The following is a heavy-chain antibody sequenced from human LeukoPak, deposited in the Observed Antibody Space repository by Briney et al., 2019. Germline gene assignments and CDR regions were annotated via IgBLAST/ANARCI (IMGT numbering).Heavy chain of an antibody. CDR3: ATQGGNFDY. V-gene: IGHV3-23*01. CDR2: TSASGGST. Sequence: GGSLRLSCAASGFTFNSYAMSWVRQAPGKGLEWVSITSASGGSTYYADSVKGRFTISRDNSKNTLYLQMNSLRAEDTAVYYCATQGGNFDYWGQGTLVTVSS. J-gene: IGHJ4*02. D-gene: IGHD3-16*01. CDR1: GFTFNSYA.